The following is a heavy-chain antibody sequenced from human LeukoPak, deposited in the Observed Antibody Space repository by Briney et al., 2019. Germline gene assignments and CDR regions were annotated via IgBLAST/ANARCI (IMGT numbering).Heavy chain of an antibody. CDR2: INHSGST. J-gene: IGHJ6*02. V-gene: IGHV4-34*01. D-gene: IGHD2-2*01. CDR3: ARGLPVVVVPAAYYYYGMDV. CDR1: GGSFSGYY. Sequence: SETLSLTCAVYGGSFSGYYWSWIRQPPGKGLEWIGEINHSGSTNYNPSLKSRVTISADTSKNQFSLKLSSVTAADTAVYYCARGLPVVVVPAAYYYYGMDVWGQGTTVTVSS.